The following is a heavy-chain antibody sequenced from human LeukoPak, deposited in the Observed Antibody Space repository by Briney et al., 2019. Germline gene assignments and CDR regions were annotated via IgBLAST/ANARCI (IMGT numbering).Heavy chain of an antibody. CDR1: GGSISSYY. V-gene: IGHV4-59*01. CDR3: ARASIVVVPAAIRPPRVFDY. CDR2: IYYSGST. D-gene: IGHD2-2*01. J-gene: IGHJ4*02. Sequence: PSETLSLTCTVSGGSISSYYWSWIRQPPGKGLEWIGYIYYSGSTNYNPSLKSRVTISVDTSKNQFSLKLSSVTAADTAVYYCARASIVVVPAAIRPPRVFDYWGQGTLVTVSS.